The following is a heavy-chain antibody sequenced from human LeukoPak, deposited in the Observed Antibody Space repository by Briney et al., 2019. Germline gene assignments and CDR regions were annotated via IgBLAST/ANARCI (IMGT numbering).Heavy chain of an antibody. V-gene: IGHV3-7*01. J-gene: IGHJ5*02. CDR3: AREKRLIAAAPRFDP. Sequence: VGSLRLSCAASGFTFSSYWMSWVRQAPGKGLEWVANIKQDGSEKYYVDSVKGRFTISRDNAKNSLYLQMNSLRAEDTTVYYCAREKRLIAAAPRFDPWGQGTLVTVSS. D-gene: IGHD6-13*01. CDR2: IKQDGSEK. CDR1: GFTFSSYW.